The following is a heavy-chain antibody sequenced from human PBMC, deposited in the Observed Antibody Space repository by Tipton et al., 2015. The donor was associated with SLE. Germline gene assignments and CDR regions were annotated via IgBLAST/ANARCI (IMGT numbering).Heavy chain of an antibody. CDR2: ISAYNGNT. D-gene: IGHD3-9*01. J-gene: IGHJ3*02. CDR1: GGTFSSYA. Sequence: QVQLVQSGAEVKKPGSSVKVSCKASGGTFSSYAISWVRQAPGQGLEWMGWISAYNGNTNYAQKLQGRVTMTTDTSTSTAYMELSSLRSEDTAVYYCARAPAPSLRYFDWTMRGILHAFDIWGQGTMVTVSS. V-gene: IGHV1-18*01. CDR3: ARAPAPSLRYFDWTMRGILHAFDI.